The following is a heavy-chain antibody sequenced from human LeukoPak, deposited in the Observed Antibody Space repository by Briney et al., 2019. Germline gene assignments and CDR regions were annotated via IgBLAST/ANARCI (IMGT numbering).Heavy chain of an antibody. J-gene: IGHJ6*03. CDR2: INHSGST. CDR1: GGSFSGYY. V-gene: IGHV4-34*01. CDR3: ARQRYYYYYMDV. Sequence: SETLSLTCAVYGGSFSGYYWSWIRQPPGKGLEWIGEINHSGSTNYNPSLKSRVTISVDTSKNQFSLKLSSVTAADTAVYYCARQRYYYYYMDVWGKGTTVTVSS.